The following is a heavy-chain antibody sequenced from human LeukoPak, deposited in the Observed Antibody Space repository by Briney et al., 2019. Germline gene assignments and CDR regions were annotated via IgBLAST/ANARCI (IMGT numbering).Heavy chain of an antibody. Sequence: ASVKVSCKASGYTFTGYYMHWVRQAPGQGLEWMGWISPNSGGTNYAQKFQGRVTMTRDTSISTAYMELSRLRSDDTAVYYCARRGAAAAQYYYYYYYMDVWGKGTTVTVSS. D-gene: IGHD6-13*01. V-gene: IGHV1-2*02. J-gene: IGHJ6*03. CDR3: ARRGAAAAQYYYYYYYMDV. CDR1: GYTFTGYY. CDR2: ISPNSGGT.